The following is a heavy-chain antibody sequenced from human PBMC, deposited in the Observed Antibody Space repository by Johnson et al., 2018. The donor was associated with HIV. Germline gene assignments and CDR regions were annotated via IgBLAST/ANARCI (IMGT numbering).Heavy chain of an antibody. CDR1: GFTFGSYA. J-gene: IGHJ3*02. V-gene: IGHV3-23*04. CDR2: ISSSGDST. CDR3: AKAGCSTSCYDHDAFDI. D-gene: IGHD2-2*01. Sequence: VQLVESGGGLVQPGGSLRLSCAASGFTFGSYAMSWVRQAPGKGLKWVSGISSSGDSTYYADSVKGRFTISRDNSKNTLYLQMNSLRAEDTAVDYCAKAGCSTSCYDHDAFDIWGQGTMVTVSS.